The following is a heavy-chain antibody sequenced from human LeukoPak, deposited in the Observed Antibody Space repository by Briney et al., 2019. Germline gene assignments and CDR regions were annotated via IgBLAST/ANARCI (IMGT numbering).Heavy chain of an antibody. D-gene: IGHD2-2*01. CDR1: GGSFSGYY. CDR2: INHSGST. CDR3: ARGEVVPAAPVY. Sequence: KASETLSLTCAVYGGSFSGYYWSWIRQPPGKGLEWIGEINHSGSTNYNPSLKSRVTISVDTSKNQFSLKLSSVTAADTAVYYCARGEVVPAAPVYWGQGTLVTVSS. V-gene: IGHV4-34*01. J-gene: IGHJ4*02.